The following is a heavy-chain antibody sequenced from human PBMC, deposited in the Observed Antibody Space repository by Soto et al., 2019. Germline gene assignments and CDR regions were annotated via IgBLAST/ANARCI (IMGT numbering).Heavy chain of an antibody. CDR3: ARDRTTWFDP. D-gene: IGHD1-7*01. CDR1: GFTFSDYS. V-gene: IGHV3-23*01. CDR2: ISGSGGRT. J-gene: IGHJ5*02. Sequence: GGSLRLSCAASGFTFSDYSMNWVRQAPGKGLEWVSAISGSGGRTYYADSVKGRFTISRDNSKNTLYLQMNSLRAEDTAVYYCARDRTTWFDPWGQGTLVTVSS.